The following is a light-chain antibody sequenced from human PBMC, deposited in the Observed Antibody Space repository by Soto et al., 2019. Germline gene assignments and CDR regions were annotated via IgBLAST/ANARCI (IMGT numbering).Light chain of an antibody. J-gene: IGLJ2*01. CDR2: AVS. CDR1: SSDVGGYNS. Sequence: QSALTQPPSASGSPGQSVTISCTGTSSDVGGYNSVSWYQHHPGKAPKLMIYAVSRRPSRVPDRFSGSKSGNTASLTVSGLQAEDEADYYCSSSSGSINVVFGGGTKVTVL. CDR3: SSSSGSINVV. V-gene: IGLV2-8*01.